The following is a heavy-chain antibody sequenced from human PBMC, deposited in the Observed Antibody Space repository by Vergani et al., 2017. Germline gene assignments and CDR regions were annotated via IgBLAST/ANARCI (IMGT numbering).Heavy chain of an antibody. J-gene: IGHJ3*02. CDR1: GFTFSSYG. CDR3: AKDHWNTDAFDI. CDR2: ISYDGSNK. V-gene: IGHV3-30*18. Sequence: QVQLVESGGGVVQPGRSLRLSCAASGFTFSSYGMHWVRQAPGKGLEWVAVISYDGSNKYYADSVKGRFTISRDNSKNTLYLQMNSLRAEDTAVYYCAKDHWNTDAFDIWGQGTMVTVSS. D-gene: IGHD1/OR15-1a*01.